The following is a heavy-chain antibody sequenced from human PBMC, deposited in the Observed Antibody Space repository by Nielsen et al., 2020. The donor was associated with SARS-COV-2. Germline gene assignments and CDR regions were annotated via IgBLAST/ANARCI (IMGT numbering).Heavy chain of an antibody. D-gene: IGHD6-13*01. J-gene: IGHJ6*02. CDR3: ARGGRIAAAASYYYYGMDV. Sequence: WIRQPPGKGLEWIGEIYHSGSTNYNPSLKSRVTISVDKSKNQFSLKLSSVTAADTAVYYCARGGRIAAAASYYYYGMDVWGQGTTVTVSS. V-gene: IGHV4-4*02. CDR2: IYHSGST.